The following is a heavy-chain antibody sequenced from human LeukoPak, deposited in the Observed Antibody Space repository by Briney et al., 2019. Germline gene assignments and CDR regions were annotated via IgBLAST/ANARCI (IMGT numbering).Heavy chain of an antibody. CDR3: AAGAMAFIDY. V-gene: IGHV3-11*04. CDR1: GFTFSYYY. J-gene: IGHJ4*02. D-gene: IGHD5-18*01. Sequence: GGSLRLSCAASGFTFSYYYMSWIRQAPGKGLEWVSFISSSGSTIYYADSAKDRFTISRDNAKNSLYLQMNSLRAEDTAMYYCAAGAMAFIDYWGQGTLVTVSS. CDR2: ISSSGSTI.